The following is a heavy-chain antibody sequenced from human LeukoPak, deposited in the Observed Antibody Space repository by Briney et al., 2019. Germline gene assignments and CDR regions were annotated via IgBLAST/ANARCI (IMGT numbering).Heavy chain of an antibody. CDR1: GGSISSYY. CDR2: IYYSGST. D-gene: IGHD6-6*01. J-gene: IGHJ3*02. V-gene: IGHV4-59*08. Sequence: SETLSLTCTVSGGSISSYYWSWIRQPPGKGLEWIGYIYYSGSTNYNPSLKSRVTISVDTSKNQFSLKLSSVTAADTAVYYCARAALSRQLVLEGINAFDIWGQGTMVTVSS. CDR3: ARAALSRQLVLEGINAFDI.